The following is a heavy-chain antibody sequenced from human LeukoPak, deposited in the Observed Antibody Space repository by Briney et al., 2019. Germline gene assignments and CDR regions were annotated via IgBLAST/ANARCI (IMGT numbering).Heavy chain of an antibody. D-gene: IGHD5-18*01. CDR2: INSDGSTT. CDR1: GFTFRQHY. CDR3: APEGGYSYDY. J-gene: IGHJ4*02. V-gene: IGHV3-74*01. Sequence: QTGGSLRLSCEASGFTFRQHYMSWIRQAPGKGLVWVSRINSDGSTTTYADSVKGRFTISRDNAKNTLYLQMNSLTAGDTAVYYCAPEGGYSYDYWGQGTLVTVSS.